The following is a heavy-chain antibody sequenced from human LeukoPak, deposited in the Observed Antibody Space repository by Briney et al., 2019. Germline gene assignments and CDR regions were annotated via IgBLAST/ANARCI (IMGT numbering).Heavy chain of an antibody. CDR1: GFTFSTYA. CDR3: AKDHQTYYYDSSGHYRNRGYFDY. D-gene: IGHD3-22*01. Sequence: GGSLRLSCAASGFTFSTYAMNWVRQAPGKGLEWVSGISGSSDNTQYADSVKGRFTISRDNSKNTLYLQMNSLRAEDTAVYYCAKDHQTYYYDSSGHYRNRGYFDYWGQGTLVTVSS. V-gene: IGHV3-23*01. CDR2: ISGSSDNT. J-gene: IGHJ4*02.